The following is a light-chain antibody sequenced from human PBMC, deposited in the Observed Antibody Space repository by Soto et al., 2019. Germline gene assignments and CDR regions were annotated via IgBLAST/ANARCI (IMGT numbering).Light chain of an antibody. CDR3: QQYDDWPIT. CDR1: QSVRSN. V-gene: IGKV3-15*01. J-gene: IGKJ5*01. Sequence: ETVMTQSPATLYVSPGERATLSCRASQSVRSNLAWYQHKPGQAPRLLIYDGSTRALGIPARFSGSESGTEFTLTISSLQSEDFAVYFCQQYDDWPITFGQGTRLEIK. CDR2: DGS.